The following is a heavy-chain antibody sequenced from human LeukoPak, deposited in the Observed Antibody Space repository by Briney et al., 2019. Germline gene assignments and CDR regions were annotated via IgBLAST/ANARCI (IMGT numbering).Heavy chain of an antibody. J-gene: IGHJ3*02. CDR3: ARGRRLRFLEGSTQRVRSCAFDI. V-gene: IGHV4-34*01. CDR2: INHSGST. CDR1: GGSFSGYY. Sequence: SETLSLTCAVYGGSFSGYYWSWIRQPPGKGLEWIGEINHSGSTNYNPSLKSRVTISVDTSKNQFSLKLSSVTAADTAVYYCARGRRLRFLEGSTQRVRSCAFDIWGQGTMVTVSS. D-gene: IGHD3-3*01.